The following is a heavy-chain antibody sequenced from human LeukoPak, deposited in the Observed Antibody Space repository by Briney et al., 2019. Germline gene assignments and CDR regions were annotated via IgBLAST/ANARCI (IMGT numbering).Heavy chain of an antibody. J-gene: IGHJ6*03. CDR3: ARKASEWFGELKHYYYYMDV. D-gene: IGHD3-10*01. CDR1: GFTFSSYW. CDR2: IKQDGSEK. V-gene: IGHV3-7*01. Sequence: PGGSLRLSCAASGFTFSSYWMSWVRQAPGKGLEWVANIKQDGSEKYYVDSVKGRFTISRDNAKNSLYLQMNSLRAEDTAVYYCARKASEWFGELKHYYYYMDVWGKGTTVTISS.